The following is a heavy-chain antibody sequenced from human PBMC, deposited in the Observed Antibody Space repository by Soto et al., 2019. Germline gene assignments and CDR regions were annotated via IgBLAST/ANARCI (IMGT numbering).Heavy chain of an antibody. CDR3: ARALIPDALDI. J-gene: IGHJ3*02. Sequence: QVHLVQSGAEVKKPGASVKVSCKASRDTFTGYYMHWVRQAPGQGLEWMGWINPNSGGPNYAQKFQGRVTMTRDTSISTVYMELSRLRSDDTAVYYCARALIPDALDIWGQGTMVTVSS. CDR1: RDTFTGYY. V-gene: IGHV1-2*02. CDR2: INPNSGGP. D-gene: IGHD2-8*01.